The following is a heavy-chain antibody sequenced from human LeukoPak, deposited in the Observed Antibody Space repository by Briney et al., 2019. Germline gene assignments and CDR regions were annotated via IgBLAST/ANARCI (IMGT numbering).Heavy chain of an antibody. CDR3: ARSGAYGWFDP. CDR1: GGTFSSYA. CDR2: INPNSGDT. Sequence: ASVKVSCKASGGTFSSYAISWVRQAPGQGLEWMGWINPNSGDTNYAQKFQGRVTMTRDTSITTAYMELSRLTSDDTAVYYCARSGAYGWFDPWGQGTLVTVSS. D-gene: IGHD2-21*01. J-gene: IGHJ5*02. V-gene: IGHV1-2*02.